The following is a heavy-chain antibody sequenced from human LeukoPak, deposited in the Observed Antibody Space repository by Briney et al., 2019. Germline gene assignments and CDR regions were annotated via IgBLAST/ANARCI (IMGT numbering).Heavy chain of an antibody. J-gene: IGHJ3*02. Sequence: GGSLRLSCAASGFTFDDYAMHWVRQAPEKGLEWVSLISWDGGSTYYADSVKGRFTISRDNSKNSLYLQMNSLRAEDTAVYYCARTRGELERRRAAFDIWGQGTMVTVSS. CDR2: ISWDGGST. CDR1: GFTFDDYA. CDR3: ARTRGELERRRAAFDI. D-gene: IGHD1-1*01. V-gene: IGHV3-43D*03.